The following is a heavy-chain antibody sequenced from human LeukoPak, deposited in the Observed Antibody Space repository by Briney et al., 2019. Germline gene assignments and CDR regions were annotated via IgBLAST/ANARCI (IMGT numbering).Heavy chain of an antibody. CDR1: GFTFSNSW. CDR3: ASTWFGELPVSFDY. CDR2: INTDGSRT. V-gene: IGHV3-74*01. D-gene: IGHD3-10*01. J-gene: IGHJ4*02. Sequence: SGGSLRLSCAASGFTFSNSWMHWVRQAPGKGLVWVSRINTDGSRTNYADSVKGRFTISRDNAKNSLYLQMNSLRAEDTAVYYCASTWFGELPVSFDYWGQGTLVTVSS.